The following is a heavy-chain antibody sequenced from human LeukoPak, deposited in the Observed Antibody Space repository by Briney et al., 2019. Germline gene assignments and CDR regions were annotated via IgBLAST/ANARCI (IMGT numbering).Heavy chain of an antibody. CDR3: AKNYGSGSRLYNWIDP. V-gene: IGHV3-30*18. Sequence: GGSLRLSCAASGFTFSSYGMHWVRQAPGKGLEWVAVISYDGSNKYYADSVKGRFTISRDNSKNTLYLQMNSLRAEDTAVYYCAKNYGSGSRLYNWIDPWGQGTLVTVSS. D-gene: IGHD3-10*01. CDR2: ISYDGSNK. J-gene: IGHJ5*02. CDR1: GFTFSSYG.